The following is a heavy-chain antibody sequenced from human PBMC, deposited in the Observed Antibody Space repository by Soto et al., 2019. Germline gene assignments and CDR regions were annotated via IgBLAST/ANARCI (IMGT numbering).Heavy chain of an antibody. D-gene: IGHD2-15*01. CDR1: GFTFSSYA. Sequence: GGSLRLSCAASGFTFSSYAMHWVRQAPGKGLEWVAVISYDGSNKYYADPVKGRFTISRDNSKNTLYLQMNSLRAEDTAVYYCARTDCSGGSCYPYYYYYYGMDVWGQGTTVTVSS. CDR2: ISYDGSNK. J-gene: IGHJ6*02. CDR3: ARTDCSGGSCYPYYYYYYGMDV. V-gene: IGHV3-30-3*01.